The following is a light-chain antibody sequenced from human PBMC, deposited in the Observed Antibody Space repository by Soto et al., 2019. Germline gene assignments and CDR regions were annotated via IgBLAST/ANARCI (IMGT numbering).Light chain of an antibody. V-gene: IGKV3-20*01. CDR2: GAS. CDR3: QQYGSSSWT. CDR1: QSVSSN. J-gene: IGKJ1*01. Sequence: EIVMTQSPGTLSLSPRERATLSCRASQSVSSNLAWYQQKPGQAPRLLIYGASTRATGIPARFSGSGSGTDFTLTISRLEPEDFAVYYCQQYGSSSWTFGQGTKVDIK.